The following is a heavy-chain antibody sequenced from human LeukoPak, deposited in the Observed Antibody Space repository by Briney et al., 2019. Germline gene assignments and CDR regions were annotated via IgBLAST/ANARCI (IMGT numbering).Heavy chain of an antibody. V-gene: IGHV1-8*01. Sequence: ASVKVSCKASGYTFTSYDINWVRQATGQGLEWMGWMNPNSGNTGYAQKFQGRVTMTRNTSISTAYMELSSLRSEDTAVYYCARGRVVWGVIYPHIFGNQLHQQNWFDPWGQGTLVTVSS. CDR2: MNPNSGNT. D-gene: IGHD3-10*01. J-gene: IGHJ5*02. CDR3: ARGRVVWGVIYPHIFGNQLHQQNWFDP. CDR1: GYTFTSYD.